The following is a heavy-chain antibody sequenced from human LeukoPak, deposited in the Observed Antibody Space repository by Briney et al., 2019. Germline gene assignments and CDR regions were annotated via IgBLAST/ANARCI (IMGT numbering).Heavy chain of an antibody. J-gene: IGHJ5*02. V-gene: IGHV1-46*01. Sequence: ASVTVSCKASGYTFTSYYMHWVRQAPGQGLEWMGIINPSGGSTSYAQKFQGRVTMTRDTSTSTVYMELSSLRSEDTAVYYCARDLGYCSSTSCYPVGWFDPWGQGTLVTVSS. CDR3: ARDLGYCSSTSCYPVGWFDP. CDR1: GYTFTSYY. CDR2: INPSGGST. D-gene: IGHD2-2*01.